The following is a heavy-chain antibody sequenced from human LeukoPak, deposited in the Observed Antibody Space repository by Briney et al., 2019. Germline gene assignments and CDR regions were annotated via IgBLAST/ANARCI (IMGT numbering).Heavy chain of an antibody. CDR3: ARGPYCSSTSCYPPDAFDI. CDR2: ISASGTTR. Sequence: PGGSLRLSCSVSGLTFSGYSMNWVRQAPGKGLEWVSYISASGTTRYYVDSVKGRFTVSRDNAKNSLYLQMNSLRDEDTAVYYCARGPYCSSTSCYPPDAFDIWGQGTVVTVSS. J-gene: IGHJ3*02. D-gene: IGHD2-2*01. V-gene: IGHV3-48*02. CDR1: GLTFSGYS.